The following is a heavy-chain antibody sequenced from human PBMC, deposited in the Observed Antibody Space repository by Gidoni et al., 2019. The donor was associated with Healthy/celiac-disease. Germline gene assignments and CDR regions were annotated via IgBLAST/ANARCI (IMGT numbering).Heavy chain of an antibody. D-gene: IGHD2-15*01. CDR2: IYSGGST. V-gene: IGHV3-53*01. CDR3: ARDGVCSGCSCHHGDYGMDV. Sequence: EVQLVESGGGLIQPGGSRRLSCADSGFTVSSKYMSWVRQAPGKGLEWVSVIYSGGSTYYADSVKCRFTISRDNSKNTLYLQMNSLRAEDTSVYYCARDGVCSGCSCHHGDYGMDVWGQGPTVTVSS. CDR1: GFTVSSKY. J-gene: IGHJ6*02.